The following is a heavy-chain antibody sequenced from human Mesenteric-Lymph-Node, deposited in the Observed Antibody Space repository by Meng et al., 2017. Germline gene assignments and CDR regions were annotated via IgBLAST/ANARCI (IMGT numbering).Heavy chain of an antibody. Sequence: GGSLRLSCAASGFTFSSYAMSWVRQAPGKGLEWVAVIWYDGSNKYYADSVKGRFTISRDNSKNTLYLQMNSLRAEDTAVYYCAREERAVPVFDIWGQGTMVTVSS. CDR2: IWYDGSNK. J-gene: IGHJ3*02. CDR3: AREERAVPVFDI. CDR1: GFTFSSYA. D-gene: IGHD3-10*01. V-gene: IGHV3-33*08.